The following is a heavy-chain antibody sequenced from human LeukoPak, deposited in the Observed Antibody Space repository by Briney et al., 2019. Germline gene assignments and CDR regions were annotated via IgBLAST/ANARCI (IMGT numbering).Heavy chain of an antibody. D-gene: IGHD5-12*01. CDR3: AKNLIVATINYFDY. Sequence: GGSLRLSCAASGFTFSSYSMNWVRQAPGKGLEWVSSISSSSSYIYYADSVKGRFTISRDNSKNTLYLQMNSLRVEDTAVYYCAKNLIVATINYFDYWGQGILVTVSS. J-gene: IGHJ4*02. CDR2: ISSSSSYI. V-gene: IGHV3-21*04. CDR1: GFTFSSYS.